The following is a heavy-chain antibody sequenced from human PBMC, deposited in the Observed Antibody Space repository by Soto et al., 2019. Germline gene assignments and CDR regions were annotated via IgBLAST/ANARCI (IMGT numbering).Heavy chain of an antibody. CDR1: KYTFTSYY. J-gene: IGHJ5*02. D-gene: IGHD6-13*01. CDR3: ARVGRAGTPYNWFDP. Sequence: QVQLVQSGAEVKKPGASVKVSCKASKYTFTSYYLHWVRQAPGQGLEWMGILNPSGGRTSYAQKFQGRVTMTRDTSTSTVYMELSSLRSDDTAVYYCARVGRAGTPYNWFDPWGQGTLVTVSS. CDR2: LNPSGGRT. V-gene: IGHV1-46*01.